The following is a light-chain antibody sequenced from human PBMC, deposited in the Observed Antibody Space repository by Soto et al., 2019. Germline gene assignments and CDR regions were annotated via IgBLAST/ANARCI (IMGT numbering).Light chain of an antibody. CDR2: DAS. J-gene: IGKJ1*01. CDR3: QQYNNWRT. V-gene: IGKV3-15*01. CDR1: QSVSSN. Sequence: IVMTQSPATLSLSPGERATLSCRASQSVSSNLAWYQQKPGQAPRLLIYDASTRATGIPARISGSGSGTEFTLTISSLQSEDFAVYYRQQYNNWRTFGQGTKV.